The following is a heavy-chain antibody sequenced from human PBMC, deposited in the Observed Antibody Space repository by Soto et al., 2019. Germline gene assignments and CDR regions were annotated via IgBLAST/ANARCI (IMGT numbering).Heavy chain of an antibody. CDR2: VSPENRNA. J-gene: IGHJ4*02. Sequence: GASVKVSCKTSGYTFTEYDINWVRQAPGQGLEYMGWVSPENRNAGYAPQFRGRVSMTADTSINTVYLELTTLTYDDTAVYYCEVTTGYWGQGTMVTVSS. D-gene: IGHD3-9*01. CDR1: GYTFTEYD. CDR3: EVTTGY. V-gene: IGHV1-8*01.